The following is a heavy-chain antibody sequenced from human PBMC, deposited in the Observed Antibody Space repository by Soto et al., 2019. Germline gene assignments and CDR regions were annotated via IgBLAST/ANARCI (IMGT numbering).Heavy chain of an antibody. CDR1: GDAFTNYI. CDR2: IIPMFGTP. J-gene: IGHJ4*02. Sequence: QVQLVQSGAEVKKPGSSVKVSCKASGDAFTNYIFDWVRQAPGQGLEWMGGIIPMFGTPKYAQTFQDTVTISADVSTGTAYLELTSLRFDDTAVYYCARGRDQPPVGLYFDSWGEGTRVTVSS. D-gene: IGHD1-26*01. V-gene: IGHV1-69*01. CDR3: ARGRDQPPVGLYFDS.